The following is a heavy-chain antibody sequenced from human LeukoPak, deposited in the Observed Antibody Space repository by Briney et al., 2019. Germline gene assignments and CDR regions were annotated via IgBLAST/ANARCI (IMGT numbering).Heavy chain of an antibody. J-gene: IGHJ3*02. Sequence: GASVKVSCKTSGFTFSNSAVQWVRQARGQRLEWIGWIVVGSSNTDYTQKFQERVTITRDMSTGTAYMELTSLTSEDTAVYYCVARPGGYASFDIWGQGTMVTVSS. CDR3: VARPGGYASFDI. V-gene: IGHV1-58*01. CDR1: GFTFSNSA. CDR2: IVVGSSNT. D-gene: IGHD3-16*01.